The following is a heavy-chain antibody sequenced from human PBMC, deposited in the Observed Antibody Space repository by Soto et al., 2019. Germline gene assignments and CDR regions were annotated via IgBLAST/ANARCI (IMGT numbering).Heavy chain of an antibody. Sequence: SETLYLTCTISGGSISRAADCWSWIRQSPDKGLEWIGHIYDGGTTYSSPSLKGRVTISADTSETQFSLKLNSVSAADTAVYYCARGPSGDKVDYWGQGIQVTVS. J-gene: IGHJ4*02. CDR2: IYDGGTT. D-gene: IGHD7-27*01. CDR3: ARGPSGDKVDY. V-gene: IGHV4-30-4*01. CDR1: GGSISRAADC.